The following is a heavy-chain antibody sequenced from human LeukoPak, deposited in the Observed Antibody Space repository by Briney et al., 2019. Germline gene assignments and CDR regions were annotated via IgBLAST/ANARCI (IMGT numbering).Heavy chain of an antibody. J-gene: IGHJ4*02. CDR3: ARDRDRHFDY. Sequence: GSLRLSCAASGFTFSSYEMNWVRQPPGKGLEWIGSIYYSGSTYYNPSLKSRVTISVDTSKNQFSLKLSSVTAADTAVYYCARDRDRHFDYWGQGTLVTVSS. CDR1: GFTFSSYE. V-gene: IGHV4-39*07. D-gene: IGHD2-21*01. CDR2: IYYSGST.